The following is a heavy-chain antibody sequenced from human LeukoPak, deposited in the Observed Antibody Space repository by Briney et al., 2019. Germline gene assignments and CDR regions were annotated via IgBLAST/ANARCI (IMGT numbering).Heavy chain of an antibody. CDR2: INHSGST. V-gene: IGHV4-34*01. D-gene: IGHD6-13*01. J-gene: IGHJ4*02. Sequence: SETLSLTCAVYGGSFSGYYWSWIRRPPGKGLEWIGEINHSGSTNYNPSLKSRVTISVDTSKNQFSLKLSSVTAADTAVYYCARDWRAAAGAFDYWGQGTLVTVSS. CDR3: ARDWRAAAGAFDY. CDR1: GGSFSGYY.